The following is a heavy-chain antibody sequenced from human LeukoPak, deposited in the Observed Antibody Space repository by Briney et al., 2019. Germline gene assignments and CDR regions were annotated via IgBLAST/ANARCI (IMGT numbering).Heavy chain of an antibody. J-gene: IGHJ4*02. V-gene: IGHV4-61*02. CDR1: GGSVRRGNYY. D-gene: IGHD2/OR15-2a*01. Sequence: SQTLSLTCTVSGGSVRRGNYYWTWIRQPAGSGLEWIGRIYTSGTTDYNPSLKSRVTISVDTSKNQFSLNLSSVTAADTAVYYCARHGGTRISLVEVFYFDYWGQGALVTVSS. CDR2: IYTSGTT. CDR3: ARHGGTRISLVEVFYFDY.